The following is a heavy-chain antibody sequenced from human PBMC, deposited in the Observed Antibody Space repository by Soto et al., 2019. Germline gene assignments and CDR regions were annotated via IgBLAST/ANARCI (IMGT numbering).Heavy chain of an antibody. D-gene: IGHD2-2*01. CDR2: ISGSGSGT. Sequence: GGSLNPSCAASGFTFSNYAMSWVRQAPGKGLEWVSAISGSGSGTYYADSVKGRFTISRDNSKNTLYLQMNSLRAEDTAVYYCAKDRFFSTPLPFDYWGQGALVTVSS. V-gene: IGHV3-23*01. J-gene: IGHJ4*02. CDR1: GFTFSNYA. CDR3: AKDRFFSTPLPFDY.